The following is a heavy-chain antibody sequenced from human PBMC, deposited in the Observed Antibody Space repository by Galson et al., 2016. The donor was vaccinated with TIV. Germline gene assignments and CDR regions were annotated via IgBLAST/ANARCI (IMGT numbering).Heavy chain of an antibody. CDR1: GYMFTDYY. CDR3: ARTIYSSTSRSAGYFDP. CDR2: INPNSGGT. J-gene: IGHJ5*02. D-gene: IGHD2-2*01. Sequence: SVKVSCKASGYMFTDYYIHWVRQAPGQGLELIGWINPNSGGTKYTQKFQGRVTMTRDTSISTVYMELNILKSDDTALYYCARTIYSSTSRSAGYFDPWGRGTLVTVSS. V-gene: IGHV1-2*02.